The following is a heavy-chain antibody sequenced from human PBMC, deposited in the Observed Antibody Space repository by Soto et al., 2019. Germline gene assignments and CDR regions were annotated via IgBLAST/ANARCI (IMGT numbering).Heavy chain of an antibody. CDR1: GFTFSSYW. J-gene: IGHJ3*02. CDR3: ARDGRGFYDFWTRASNAFDI. Sequence: HPGGSLRLSCAASGFTFSSYWMSWVRQAPGKGLEWVANIKQDGSEKYYVDSVKGRFTISRDNAKNSLYLQMNSLRAEDTAVYYCARDGRGFYDFWTRASNAFDIWGQGTMVTVSS. D-gene: IGHD3-3*01. V-gene: IGHV3-7*03. CDR2: IKQDGSEK.